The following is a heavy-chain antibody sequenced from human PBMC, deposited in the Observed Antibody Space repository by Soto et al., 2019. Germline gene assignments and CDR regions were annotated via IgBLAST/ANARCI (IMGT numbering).Heavy chain of an antibody. CDR1: GFTFSSYG. J-gene: IGHJ3*02. D-gene: IGHD3-16*01. CDR3: AKLPNMTVGAFDI. CDR2: ISYDGSNK. V-gene: IGHV3-30*18. Sequence: QVQLLESGGGVVQPGRSLRLSCAASGFTFSSYGMHWVRQAPGKGLEWVAVISYDGSNKYYADSVKGRFTISRDNSKNTLYLQMNSLSAEDTAVYYCAKLPNMTVGAFDIWGQGTMVTVSS.